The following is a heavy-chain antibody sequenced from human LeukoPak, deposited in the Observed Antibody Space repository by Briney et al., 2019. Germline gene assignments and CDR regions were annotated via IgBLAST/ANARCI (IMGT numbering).Heavy chain of an antibody. CDR1: GYIFTSYY. V-gene: IGHV1-46*01. J-gene: IGHJ4*02. CDR2: INPSGGST. CDR3: ARAGSSVREVVY. D-gene: IGHD3-10*01. Sequence: ASVKVSCKASGYIFTSYYMHWVRQAPGQGLEWMGIINPSGGSTSYAQKFQGRVTMTRDTSTSTVYMELSSLRSEDTAVYYCARAGSSVREVVYWGQGTLVTVSS.